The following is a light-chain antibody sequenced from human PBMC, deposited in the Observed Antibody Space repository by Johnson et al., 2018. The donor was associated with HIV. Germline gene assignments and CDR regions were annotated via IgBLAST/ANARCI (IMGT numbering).Light chain of an antibody. CDR2: DNN. J-gene: IGLJ1*01. V-gene: IGLV1-51*01. CDR3: AAWDDSLNVFYV. CDR1: SSNIGNNY. Sequence: QSVLTQPPSVSAAPGQKVTISCSGSSSNIGNNYVSWYQQFPGTAPKLLIYDNNKRPSGIPDRFSGSKSGTSATLGITGLQTGDEADYYCAAWDDSLNVFYVFGTGTKCTVL.